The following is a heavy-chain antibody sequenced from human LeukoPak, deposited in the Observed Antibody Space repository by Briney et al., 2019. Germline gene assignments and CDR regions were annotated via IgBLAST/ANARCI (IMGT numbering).Heavy chain of an antibody. Sequence: SETLSLTCTVSGGSISSSSYYWGWIRQPPGKGLEWIGSIYYSGSTYYNPSLKSRVTISVDTPKNQFSLKLSSVTAADTAVYYCARQAQWLVLNYFDYWGQGTLVTVSS. V-gene: IGHV4-39*01. CDR2: IYYSGST. CDR1: GGSISSSSYY. D-gene: IGHD6-19*01. CDR3: ARQAQWLVLNYFDY. J-gene: IGHJ4*02.